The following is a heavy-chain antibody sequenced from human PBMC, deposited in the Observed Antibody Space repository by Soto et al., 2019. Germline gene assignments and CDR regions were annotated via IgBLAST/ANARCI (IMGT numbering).Heavy chain of an antibody. J-gene: IGHJ3*02. Sequence: ASVKVSCKASGGTFSSYTISWVRQAPGQGLEWMGRIIPILGIANYAQKFQGRVTITAAKSTRTASMELSSLRSEDTAVYYCASMNDSGYDYAFDIWGQGTMVTVSS. V-gene: IGHV1-69*02. D-gene: IGHD5-12*01. CDR3: ASMNDSGYDYAFDI. CDR1: GGTFSSYT. CDR2: IIPILGIA.